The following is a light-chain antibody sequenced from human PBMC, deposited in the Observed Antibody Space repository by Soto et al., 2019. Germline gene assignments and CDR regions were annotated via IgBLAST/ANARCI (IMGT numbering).Light chain of an antibody. CDR3: QQSYSSPLT. Sequence: DIQMTQSPSSLSASVGDRVTITCRASQSINSNLNWYQQKPGKAPKVLIYAASSLQSGVPSRLSGSGSGTDFTLTISSLQPEDFATHLCQQSYSSPLTFGVGTKEEIK. CDR2: AAS. CDR1: QSINSN. V-gene: IGKV1-39*01. J-gene: IGKJ4*01.